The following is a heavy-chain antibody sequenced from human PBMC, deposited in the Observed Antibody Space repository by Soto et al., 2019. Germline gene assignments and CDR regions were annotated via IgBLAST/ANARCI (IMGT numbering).Heavy chain of an antibody. J-gene: IGHJ3*02. CDR2: INQDGSEK. CDR1: GFTFSSYW. Sequence: EVQLVESGGGLVQPGGSLRLSCAASGFTFSSYWMSWVRQAPGKGLVWVSNINQDGSEKYYVDSVKGRFTISRDNAKNARYMQMSDLGDEDTYVYYSARESIQTADYIWGSYRYGHCDSFDIWGQGTMVTVSS. V-gene: IGHV3-7*01. D-gene: IGHD3-16*02. CDR3: ARESIQTADYIWGSYRYGHCDSFDI.